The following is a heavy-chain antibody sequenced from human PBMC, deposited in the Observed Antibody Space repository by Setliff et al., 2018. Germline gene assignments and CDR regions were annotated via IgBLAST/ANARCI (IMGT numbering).Heavy chain of an antibody. J-gene: IGHJ3*02. CDR1: GGSISGGGYY. D-gene: IGHD3-22*01. Sequence: PSETLSLTCTVSGGSISGGGYYWSWIRQHPRKGLEWIGYIYYSGSTNYNPSLKSRVTLSVDTSRNHFSLKLDSVTAADTAVYYCARSGYYSIDAFDIWGQGTMVPVSS. V-gene: IGHV4-31*03. CDR3: ARSGYYSIDAFDI. CDR2: IYYSGST.